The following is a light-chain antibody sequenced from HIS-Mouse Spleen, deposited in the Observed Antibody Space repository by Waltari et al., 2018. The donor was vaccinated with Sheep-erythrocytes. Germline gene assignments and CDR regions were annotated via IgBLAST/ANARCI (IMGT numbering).Light chain of an antibody. CDR3: QQRSNWYT. Sequence: EIVLTQSPATLSLSPGERATLSCRASQSVSSYLAWYQQKPGQAPRLLIYDASNRATGIPAMFSGSWSVTDFTTTISSLDPEDFAVYYCQQRSNWYTFGQGTKLEIK. CDR2: DAS. J-gene: IGKJ2*01. V-gene: IGKV3-11*01. CDR1: QSVSSY.